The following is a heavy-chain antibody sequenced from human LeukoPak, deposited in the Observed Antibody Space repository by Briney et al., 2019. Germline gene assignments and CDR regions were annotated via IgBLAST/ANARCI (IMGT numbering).Heavy chain of an antibody. CDR1: GGSFSGYF. CDR3: ARAYYDFWSGYNWFDP. V-gene: IGHV4-59*01. CDR2: IYYSGST. D-gene: IGHD3-3*01. Sequence: SETLSLTCASYGGSFSGYFWTWIRQPPGKGLEWIGYIYYSGSTNYNPSLKSRVTISVDTSKNQFSLKLSSVTAADTAVYYCARAYYDFWSGYNWFDPWGQGTLVTVSS. J-gene: IGHJ5*02.